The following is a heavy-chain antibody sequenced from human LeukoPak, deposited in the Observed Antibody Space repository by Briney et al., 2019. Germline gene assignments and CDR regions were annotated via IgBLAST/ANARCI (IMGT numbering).Heavy chain of an antibody. CDR2: INHSGST. CDR3: ARVGRKYYYDSSGYHSAEYFQH. Sequence: SETLSLTCAVYGGSFSGYYWSWIRQPPGKGLEWIGEINHSGSTNYNPSLKSRVTISVDTSKNQFSLKLSSVTAADTAVYYCARVGRKYYYDSSGYHSAEYFQHWGQGTLVTVSS. CDR1: GGSFSGYY. D-gene: IGHD3-22*01. J-gene: IGHJ1*01. V-gene: IGHV4-34*01.